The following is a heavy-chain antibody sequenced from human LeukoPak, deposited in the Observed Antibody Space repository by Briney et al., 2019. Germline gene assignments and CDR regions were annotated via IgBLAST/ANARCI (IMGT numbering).Heavy chain of an antibody. CDR2: ISSNGGST. Sequence: PGGSLRLSCSASGFTFSTCAMHWVRQAPGKGLEYVSAISSNGGSTYYADSVKGRFTISRDNSKNTLYIQMSSLRAEDTAVYYCVKGEGSSWGKVFDHWGQGTLVIVSS. CDR3: VKGEGSSWGKVFDH. V-gene: IGHV3-64D*06. D-gene: IGHD6-13*01. CDR1: GFTFSTCA. J-gene: IGHJ4*02.